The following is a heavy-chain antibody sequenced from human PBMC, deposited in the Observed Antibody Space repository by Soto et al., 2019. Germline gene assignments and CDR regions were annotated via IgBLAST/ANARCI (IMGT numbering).Heavy chain of an antibody. J-gene: IGHJ4*02. CDR1: GLTLSSTY. CDR3: ASFWGGTS. Sequence: EVQLVESGGGLVKPGGSLRLSCTASGLTLSSTYMTWVRQAPGKGLEWVGRIKTKTDAGATDYAAPVKGRFTISRDDSKNTFYLQMNSLTTEDTAVYYCASFWGGTSGGQGALVTVSS. CDR2: IKTKTDAGAT. D-gene: IGHD3-16*01. V-gene: IGHV3-15*01.